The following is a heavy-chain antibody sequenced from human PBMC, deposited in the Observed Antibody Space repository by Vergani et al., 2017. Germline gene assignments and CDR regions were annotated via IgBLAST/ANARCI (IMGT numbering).Heavy chain of an antibody. CDR1: GFTFSSYA. D-gene: IGHD2-2*01. CDR3: AKVSTSEYYYYYXMDV. CDR2: ISGSGGST. J-gene: IGHJ6*03. Sequence: EVQLLESGGGLVQPGGSLRLSCAASGFTFSSYAMSWVRQAPGKGLEWVSAISGSGGSTYYADSVKGRFTISRDNSKNTLYLQMNSLRAEDTAVYYCAKVSTSEYYYYYXMDVWGKGTTVTVSS. V-gene: IGHV3-23*01.